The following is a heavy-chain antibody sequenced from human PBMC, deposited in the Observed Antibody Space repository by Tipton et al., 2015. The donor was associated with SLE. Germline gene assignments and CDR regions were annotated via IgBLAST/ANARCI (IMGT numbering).Heavy chain of an antibody. CDR3: ASGYLCYFAS. CDR2: IYYSGST. V-gene: IGHV4-59*01. D-gene: IGHD6-13*01. J-gene: IGHJ4*02. Sequence: TLSLTCTVSGGSISSYYWSWIRQPPGKGLEWIGYIYYSGSTNYNPSLKSRVTISVDTSKNQFSLKLSSVTAADTAEYYCASGYLCYFASWAQGPRVSFSS. CDR1: GGSISSYY.